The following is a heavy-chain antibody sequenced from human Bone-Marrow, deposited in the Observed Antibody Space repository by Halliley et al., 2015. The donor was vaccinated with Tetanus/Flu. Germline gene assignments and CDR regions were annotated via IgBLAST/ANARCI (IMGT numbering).Heavy chain of an antibody. Sequence: LRLSCSVSGGSISSGGYLWSWIRQHPGKGLEWIGYIFYSGSTYYNPSLRSRVTISLETSKNQFSLKLSSVTAADTAVYYCARDGLQSFDYWGQGTLVPVSS. V-gene: IGHV4-31*03. CDR3: ARDGLQSFDY. CDR2: IFYSGST. J-gene: IGHJ4*02. CDR1: GGSISSGGYL.